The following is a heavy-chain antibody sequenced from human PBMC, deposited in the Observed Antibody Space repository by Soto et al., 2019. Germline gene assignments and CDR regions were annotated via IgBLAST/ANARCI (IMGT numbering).Heavy chain of an antibody. D-gene: IGHD3-16*01. CDR3: AIGGCDYTYFDH. CDR1: GFLFSTYW. J-gene: IGHJ4*02. CDR2: IKSDGSST. Sequence: EVQLVESGGGLVQPGGSLRLSCAASGFLFSTYWMFWVRQVPRKGLLWVSRIKSDGSSTSYADSVKGRFTISRDNTKNSLYLQMTCLRAEDTAVYYCAIGGCDYTYFDHWGQGILVTVSS. V-gene: IGHV3-74*01.